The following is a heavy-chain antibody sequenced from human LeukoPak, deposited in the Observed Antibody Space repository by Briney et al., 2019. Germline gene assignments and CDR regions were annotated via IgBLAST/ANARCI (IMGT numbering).Heavy chain of an antibody. V-gene: IGHV4-59*08. CDR1: GGSINSSS. Sequence: PSETLSLACSVSGGSINSSSWSWIRQPPGKGLEWIAYMYYTGTTKYNPSLSSRVTISVDASKNQFSLKLTSVTAADTAVNYCARGYTYGDFWGPGTLVTVSS. CDR2: MYYTGTT. CDR3: ARGYTYGDF. D-gene: IGHD5-18*01. J-gene: IGHJ4*02.